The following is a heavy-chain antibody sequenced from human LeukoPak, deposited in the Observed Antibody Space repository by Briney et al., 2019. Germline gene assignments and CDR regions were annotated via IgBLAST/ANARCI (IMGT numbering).Heavy chain of an antibody. CDR1: GYTFTSYD. J-gene: IGHJ4*02. D-gene: IGHD6-25*01. Sequence: ASVKVSCKASGYTFTSYDINWVRQATGQGLEWMGWMNPNSGNTGYAQKFQGRVTITRNTSISTAYMELSSLRSEDTAVYYCDREEVGAAADIDYWGQGTLVTVSS. CDR2: MNPNSGNT. V-gene: IGHV1-8*03. CDR3: DREEVGAAADIDY.